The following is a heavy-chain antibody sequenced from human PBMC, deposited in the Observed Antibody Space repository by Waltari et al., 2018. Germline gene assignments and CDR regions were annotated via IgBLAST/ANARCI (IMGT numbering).Heavy chain of an antibody. CDR3: ARDRDYSSGAPPAF. Sequence: QVQMVQSGAEVRKPGASVRVSCQTSGYSFDTYGISWMRQAPGQGLVWMGWTSTYHQAAKYAEKFQGRLTITNEAYTARGYMDLRSLKSDETAVYFCARDRDYSSGAPPAFWGQGTLVTVSS. CDR1: GYSFDTYG. D-gene: IGHD2-15*01. J-gene: IGHJ4*02. CDR2: TSTYHQAA. V-gene: IGHV1-18*01.